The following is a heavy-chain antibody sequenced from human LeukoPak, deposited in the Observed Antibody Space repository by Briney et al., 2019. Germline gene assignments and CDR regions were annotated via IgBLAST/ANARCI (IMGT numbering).Heavy chain of an antibody. V-gene: IGHV4-39*01. Sequence: PSETLSLTCTVSGGSISSSSYYWGWSRQPPGKGLEWIGSIYYSGSTYYNPSLKSRVTISVDTSKNQFSLKLGSVTAADTAVYYCARQSLVVAARGDYWGQGTLVTVSS. CDR3: ARQSLVVAARGDY. D-gene: IGHD2-15*01. CDR2: IYYSGST. J-gene: IGHJ4*02. CDR1: GGSISSSSYY.